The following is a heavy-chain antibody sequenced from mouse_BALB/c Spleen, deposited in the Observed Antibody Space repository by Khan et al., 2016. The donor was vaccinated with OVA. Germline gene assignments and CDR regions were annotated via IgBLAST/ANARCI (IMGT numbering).Heavy chain of an antibody. CDR3: VGGGAYCKNEDWFAY. D-gene: IGHD2-14*01. Sequence: QIQLVQSGAELARPGASVKMSCKASGYTFTSYTIHWIKLRPGQGLEWIGYINPSNGYTNYNQVFKDKATSTEDKTSTKAYKQLNSLPSSDATVYNCVGGGAYCKNEDWFAYWGQGTLVTVSA. CDR1: GYTFTSYT. J-gene: IGHJ3*01. V-gene: IGHV1-4*01. CDR2: INPSNGYT.